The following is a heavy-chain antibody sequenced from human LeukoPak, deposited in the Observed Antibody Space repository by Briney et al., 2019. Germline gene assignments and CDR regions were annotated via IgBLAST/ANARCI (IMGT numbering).Heavy chain of an antibody. CDR2: INSDGGST. J-gene: IGHJ4*02. CDR3: AKLLAVTNSYYFNY. Sequence: GGSLRLSCAASGFTFSSYWMHWVRQAPGKGLVWVSRINSDGGSTSYADSVKGRFTISRDNSKDTLYLQMNSLRAEDTAVYYCAKLLAVTNSYYFNYWGQGTLVTVSS. CDR1: GFTFSSYW. V-gene: IGHV3-74*01. D-gene: IGHD6-19*01.